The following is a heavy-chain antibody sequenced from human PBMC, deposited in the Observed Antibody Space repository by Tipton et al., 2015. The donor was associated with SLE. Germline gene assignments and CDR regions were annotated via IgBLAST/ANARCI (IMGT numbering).Heavy chain of an antibody. J-gene: IGHJ6*03. CDR1: GASISTHY. V-gene: IGHV4-4*08. CDR3: GRGNYSDYYMDV. D-gene: IGHD3-22*01. CDR2: IYSSGST. Sequence: TLSLTCTVSGASISTHYWRWFRQPQGKGLEWIGYIYSSGSTTYTPSLKSRIAIALDTSTMQFSLRLTSVPAADTAVYYCGRGNYSDYYMDVWGKGATVTVSS.